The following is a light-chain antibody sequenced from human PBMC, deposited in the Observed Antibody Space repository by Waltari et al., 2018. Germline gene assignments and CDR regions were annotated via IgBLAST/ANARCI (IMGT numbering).Light chain of an antibody. J-gene: IGLJ2*01. CDR3: TSYTSTNTVI. CDR2: DVT. CDR1: SGDIGGYHY. Sequence: VSGSPGQSITIYCTGTSGDIGGYHYVSWYQQHPGKAPTLMIYDVTRWTSGVSNRFSGSKSGNTASLTISGLQAEDEADYYCTSYTSTNTVICGGGTKVTV. V-gene: IGLV2-14*03.